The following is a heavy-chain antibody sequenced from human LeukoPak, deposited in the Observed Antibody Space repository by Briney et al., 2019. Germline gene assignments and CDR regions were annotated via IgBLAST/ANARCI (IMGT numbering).Heavy chain of an antibody. CDR1: GFTFSRYA. Sequence: QPGGALRLSCAASGFTFSRYAMSWVRQAPGKGLEWVSAISGSGGSTYYADSVKGRFTISRDNSKNTLYLQMNSLRAEDTAVYYCAKDSSSWYVPWFDPWGQGTLVTVSS. CDR2: ISGSGGST. CDR3: AKDSSSWYVPWFDP. D-gene: IGHD6-13*01. J-gene: IGHJ5*02. V-gene: IGHV3-23*01.